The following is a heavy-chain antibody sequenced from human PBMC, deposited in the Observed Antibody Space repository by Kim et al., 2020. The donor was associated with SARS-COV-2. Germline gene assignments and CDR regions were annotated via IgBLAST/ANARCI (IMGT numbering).Heavy chain of an antibody. D-gene: IGHD2-15*01. CDR2: IYSGGST. J-gene: IGHJ6*03. V-gene: IGHV3-66*01. Sequence: GGSLRLSCAASGFTVSSNYMSWVRQAPGKGLEWVSVIYSGGSTYYADSVKGRFTISRDNSKNTLYLQMNSLRAEDTAVYYCARGSKPYCSGGSCYKYYYMDVWGKGTTVTVSS. CDR3: ARGSKPYCSGGSCYKYYYMDV. CDR1: GFTVSSNY.